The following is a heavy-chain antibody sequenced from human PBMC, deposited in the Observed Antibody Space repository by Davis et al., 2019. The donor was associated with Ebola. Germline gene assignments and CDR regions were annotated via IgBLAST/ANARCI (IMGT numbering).Heavy chain of an antibody. CDR1: GDSISNYY. J-gene: IGHJ6*02. V-gene: IGHV4-59*01. D-gene: IGHD6-19*01. CDR3: ARAPWRRGLGGWSKERREYHYGMDV. Sequence: MPSETLSLTCTVSGDSISNYYWTWIRHPPGKGLEWIGCFEYNGNTRYNPSLKSRVTISVDTSNNQMSLKLNSVTAADAAVDYCARAPWRRGLGGWSKERREYHYGMDVWGQGTTVSVSS. CDR2: FEYNGNT.